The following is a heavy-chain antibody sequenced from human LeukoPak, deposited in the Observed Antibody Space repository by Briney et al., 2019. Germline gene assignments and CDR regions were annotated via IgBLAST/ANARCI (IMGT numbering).Heavy chain of an antibody. CDR2: VSGSGGST. V-gene: IGHV3-23*01. J-gene: IGHJ4*02. CDR1: GFTFSSYA. Sequence: PGGSLRLSCAASGFTFSSYAMSWVRQAPGKGLEWVSAVSGSGGSTYYADSVKGRFTISRDNSKNTLYLQMNSLRAEDTAVYYCAKDCSSTSCHDYWGQGTLVTVSS. CDR3: AKDCSSTSCHDY. D-gene: IGHD2-2*01.